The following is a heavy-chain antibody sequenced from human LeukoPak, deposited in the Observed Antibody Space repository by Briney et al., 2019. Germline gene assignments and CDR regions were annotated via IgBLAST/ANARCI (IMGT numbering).Heavy chain of an antibody. CDR1: GFTFSSYW. CDR2: INSDGSST. CDR3: AREQDYDILTGYNFDY. V-gene: IGHV3-74*01. D-gene: IGHD3-9*01. J-gene: IGHJ4*02. Sequence: GGSLRLSCAASGFTFSSYWMHWVRQAPGKGLVWVSRINSDGSSTSYADSVKGRFTISRDNAKNTLYLQMNSLRAEDTAVYYCAREQDYDILTGYNFDYWGQGTLVTVSS.